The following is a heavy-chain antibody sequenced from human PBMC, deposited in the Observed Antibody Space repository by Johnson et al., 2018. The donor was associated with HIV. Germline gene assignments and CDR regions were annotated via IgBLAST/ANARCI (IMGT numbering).Heavy chain of an antibody. V-gene: IGHV3-30*02. J-gene: IGHJ3*02. Sequence: QMLLVESGGGVVQPGGSLRLSCAASGFTFSSYGMHWVRQAPGKGLEWVAFIRYDGSNKYYADSVKGRFTISRDNSKNTLYLQMNSLRAEDTAVYYCARDDIRDGKSFDIWGQGTMVTVSS. CDR3: ARDDIRDGKSFDI. CDR2: IRYDGSNK. CDR1: GFTFSSYG.